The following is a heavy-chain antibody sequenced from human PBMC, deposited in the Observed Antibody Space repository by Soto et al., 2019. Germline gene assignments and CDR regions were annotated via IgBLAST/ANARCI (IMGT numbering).Heavy chain of an antibody. CDR3: AKMEGMDPWAYSFDY. CDR2: IYGGGNGP. V-gene: IGHV3-23*01. J-gene: IGHJ4*02. D-gene: IGHD2-2*03. Sequence: PGXSLRLACAATGFTFSDFAMSWVRQAPVKGLEWVSRIYGGGNGPHYADSVKGRVTISRDNSKNTLYLQMNSLRAEDTAVYYCAKMEGMDPWAYSFDYWGQGTLVTVSS. CDR1: GFTFSDFA.